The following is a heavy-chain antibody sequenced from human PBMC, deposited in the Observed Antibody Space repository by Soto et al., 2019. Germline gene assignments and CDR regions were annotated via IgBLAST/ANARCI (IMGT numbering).Heavy chain of an antibody. V-gene: IGHV3-11*06. D-gene: IGHD3-3*01. CDR1: GFTFSDYY. CDR2: ISSSSSYT. CDR3: ARSIPATYYDFWSGYYTPFFDY. J-gene: IGHJ4*02. Sequence: QVQLVESGGGLVKPGGSLRLSCAASGFTFSDYYMSWIRQAPGKGLEWVSYISSSSSYTNYADSVKGRFTISRDNAKNSLYLQMNSLRAEDTAVYYFARSIPATYYDFWSGYYTPFFDYWGQGTLVTVSS.